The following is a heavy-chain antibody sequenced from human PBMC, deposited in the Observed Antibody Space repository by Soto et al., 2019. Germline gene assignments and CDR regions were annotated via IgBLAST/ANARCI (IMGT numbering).Heavy chain of an antibody. CDR3: ARDPRPPSGWLGFWEYGMDV. J-gene: IGHJ6*02. V-gene: IGHV1-2*02. CDR2: VNPDNGGT. Sequence: QVHLVQSGAEVKKPGASVKVSCKASGYTFTGNYIHWVRQAPGQGLEWMGWVNPDNGGTTSAQKFQGRVTMTRDTSVTTAYMELTRLTSDDTAVYYCARDPRPPSGWLGFWEYGMDVWGQGNTVTVSS. D-gene: IGHD3-3*01. CDR1: GYTFTGNY.